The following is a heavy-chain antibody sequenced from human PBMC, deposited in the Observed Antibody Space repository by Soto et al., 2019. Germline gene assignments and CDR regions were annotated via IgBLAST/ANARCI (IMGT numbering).Heavy chain of an antibody. J-gene: IGHJ4*02. V-gene: IGHV4-61*01. Sequence: SETLSVTCTVSGGSVSSGSFYWNWIRQPPGKGLEWIAYIYNNGRTNSNPSLKRRVTISVDTSKNQFSLKLSSVTAADTAVYYCARAPYDRSGYPWFDYWGQGTPVTVSS. CDR1: GGSVSSGSFY. CDR3: ARAPYDRSGYPWFDY. D-gene: IGHD3-22*01. CDR2: IYNNGRT.